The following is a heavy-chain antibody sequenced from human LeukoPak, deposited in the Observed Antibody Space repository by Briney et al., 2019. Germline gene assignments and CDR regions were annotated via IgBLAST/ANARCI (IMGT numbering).Heavy chain of an antibody. D-gene: IGHD2-2*01. CDR2: IYSGGST. Sequence: GGSLRLSCAASGFTVSSNYMSWVRQAPGKGLEWVSVIYSGGSTYYADSVKGRFTISRDNSKNTLYLQMNSLRAEDTAVYYCARDDCSSTSCTYHFDYWGQGTLVTVSS. CDR3: ARDDCSSTSCTYHFDY. V-gene: IGHV3-66*01. J-gene: IGHJ4*02. CDR1: GFTVSSNY.